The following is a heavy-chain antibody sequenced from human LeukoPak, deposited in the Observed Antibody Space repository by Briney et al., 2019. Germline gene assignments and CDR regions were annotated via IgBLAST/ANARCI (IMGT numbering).Heavy chain of an antibody. CDR1: GFTFSSYS. V-gene: IGHV3-21*01. Sequence: PRGSLRLSCAASGFTFSSYSMNWVRQAPGKGLEWVSSISSSSSYIYYADSVKGRFTISRDNAKNSLYLQMNSLRAEDTAVYYCARHFPSYGYSSGWYRGGTGGFDYWGQGTLVTVSS. D-gene: IGHD6-19*01. J-gene: IGHJ4*02. CDR2: ISSSSSYI. CDR3: ARHFPSYGYSSGWYRGGTGGFDY.